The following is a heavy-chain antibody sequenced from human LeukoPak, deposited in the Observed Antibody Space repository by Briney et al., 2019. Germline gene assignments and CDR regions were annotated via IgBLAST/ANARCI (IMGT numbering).Heavy chain of an antibody. J-gene: IGHJ4*02. CDR3: AWESPILRYFPR. D-gene: IGHD3-9*01. CDR2: IYYSGST. Sequence: SETLSLTCTVSGGSISSYYWSWIRQPPGKGLEWIGYIYYSGSTNYNPSLKSRVTISVDTSKNQFSLKLSSVTAADTAVYYCAWESPILRYFPRWGQGTLVTVSS. V-gene: IGHV4-59*01. CDR1: GGSISSYY.